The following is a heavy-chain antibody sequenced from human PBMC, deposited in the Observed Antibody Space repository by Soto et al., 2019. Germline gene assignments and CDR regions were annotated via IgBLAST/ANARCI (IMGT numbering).Heavy chain of an antibody. Sequence: ASVKVSCKASGYSFTSYSFSWVLEAPGQGLEWMGWINGYNGNTNYAEQLQGRVTMTKDTSTKTAYMELSSLRPDDTAVYYCARASSGSFRNYFGMDVWGQGTTVTVSS. CDR2: INGYNGNT. D-gene: IGHD6-25*01. CDR1: GYSFTSYS. CDR3: ARASSGSFRNYFGMDV. V-gene: IGHV1-18*04. J-gene: IGHJ6*02.